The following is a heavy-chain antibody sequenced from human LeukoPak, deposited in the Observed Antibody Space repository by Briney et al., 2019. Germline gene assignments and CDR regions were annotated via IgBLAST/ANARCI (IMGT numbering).Heavy chain of an antibody. CDR2: ALFTGSDQ. V-gene: IGHV3-33*08. D-gene: IGHD1-26*01. CDR1: AFNFNTYA. Sequence: GGNLRLSCAASAFNFNTYAMKWVRQAPGKGLEWLANALFTGSDQYYTYYGQGRFTISRDNSKNTLYLQMISLRAEDTAVYYCARAGLSGSYWDYYYYYYMDVWGKGTTVTVSS. J-gene: IGHJ6*03. CDR3: ARAGLSGSYWDYYYYYYMDV.